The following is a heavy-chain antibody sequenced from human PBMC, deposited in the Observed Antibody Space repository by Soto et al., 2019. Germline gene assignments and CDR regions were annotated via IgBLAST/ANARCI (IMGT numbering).Heavy chain of an antibody. V-gene: IGHV1-69*13. CDR2: IIPIFGTA. D-gene: IGHD5-12*01. Sequence: SVKVSCKASRGTFKSYAISWARQAPGQGLEWMGGIIPIFGTANYAQKFQGRVTITADESTSTAYMDLSSLRSEDTAVYYCAREGGYDFGDYYYYGMDVWGQGTTVTVSS. J-gene: IGHJ6*02. CDR3: AREGGYDFGDYYYYGMDV. CDR1: RGTFKSYA.